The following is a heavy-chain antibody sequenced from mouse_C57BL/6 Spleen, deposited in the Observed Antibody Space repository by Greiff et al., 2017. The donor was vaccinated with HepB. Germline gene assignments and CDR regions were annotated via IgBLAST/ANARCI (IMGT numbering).Heavy chain of an antibody. Sequence: QVQLKQSGPGLVQPSQSLSITCTVSGFSLTSYGVHWVRQSPGKGLEWLGVIWSGGSTDYNAAFISRLSISKDNSKSQVFFKMNSLQADDTAIYYCAKSPYYYGSRDWYFDVWGTGTTVTVSS. CDR3: AKSPYYYGSRDWYFDV. CDR1: GFSLTSYG. CDR2: IWSGGST. J-gene: IGHJ1*03. D-gene: IGHD1-1*01. V-gene: IGHV2-2*01.